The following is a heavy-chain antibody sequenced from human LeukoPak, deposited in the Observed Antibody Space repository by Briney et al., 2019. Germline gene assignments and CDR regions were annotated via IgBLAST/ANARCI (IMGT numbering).Heavy chain of an antibody. D-gene: IGHD1-26*01. CDR2: IYYSGST. J-gene: IGHJ4*02. CDR3: ARVLRSGSYNDY. CDR1: GGSISSGGYY. Sequence: SQTLSLTCTVSGGSISSGGYYWSWIRQHPGKALEWIGYIYYSGSTYYNPSLKSRVTISVDTSQNQFSLKLSSVTAADTAVYYCARVLRSGSYNDYWGQGTLVTVSS. V-gene: IGHV4-31*03.